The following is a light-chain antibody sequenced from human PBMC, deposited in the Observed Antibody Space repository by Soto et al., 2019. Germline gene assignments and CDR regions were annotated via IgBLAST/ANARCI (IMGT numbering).Light chain of an antibody. CDR2: AAS. CDR3: QQSYSTLSLT. CDR1: QSISSY. V-gene: IGKV1-39*01. Sequence: DSQMTQSPSSLSASVGDRVTITCRASQSISSYLNWYQQKPGKAPKLLIYAASSLQSGVPSRFSGSGSGTDFTLTISSLQPEDFATYYCQQSYSTLSLTFGGGTKVDIK. J-gene: IGKJ4*01.